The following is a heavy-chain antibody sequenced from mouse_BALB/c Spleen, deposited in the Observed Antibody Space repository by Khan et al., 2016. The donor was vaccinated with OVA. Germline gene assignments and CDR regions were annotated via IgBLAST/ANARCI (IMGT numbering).Heavy chain of an antibody. J-gene: IGHJ4*01. CDR1: GFTFSDYY. CDR2: ISKGGGSN. CDR3: ARHGYGKGGAMDY. Sequence: EVELVESGGGLVQPGGSLKLSCATSGFTFSDYYMYWVRQTPEKSLEWVAYISKGGGSNYYPDTVTGLFTISRDNAKHTLFMKMSRLKSEDAAMYYAARHGYGKGGAMDYWGQHTPVSGSS. D-gene: IGHD2-10*02. V-gene: IGHV5-12*02.